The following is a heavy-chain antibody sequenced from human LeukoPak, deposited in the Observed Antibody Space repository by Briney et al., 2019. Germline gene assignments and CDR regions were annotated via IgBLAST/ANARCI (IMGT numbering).Heavy chain of an antibody. Sequence: SEPLSLTYTVSGGSISSYYWSWIRQPPGKGLEWIGYIYYSGSTKYNPSLKSRVTISVDTSKKQFSLKLSSVTAADTAVYYCARETTAYSSSWYIDYWGQGTLVTVSS. D-gene: IGHD6-13*01. CDR3: ARETTAYSSSWYIDY. J-gene: IGHJ4*02. CDR2: IYYSGST. V-gene: IGHV4-59*01. CDR1: GGSISSYY.